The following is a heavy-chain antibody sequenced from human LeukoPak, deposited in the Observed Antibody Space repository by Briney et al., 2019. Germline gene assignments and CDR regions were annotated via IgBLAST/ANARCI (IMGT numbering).Heavy chain of an antibody. D-gene: IGHD3-22*01. V-gene: IGHV1-69*04. Sequence: SVKVSCKASGGTFSSYAISWVRQAPGQGLEWMGRIIPILGIANYAQKFQGRVTITADKSTSTAYMELSSLRSEDTAVYYCATPYYYDSSGCPIDYWGQGTLVTVSS. CDR1: GGTFSSYA. CDR2: IIPILGIA. CDR3: ATPYYYDSSGCPIDY. J-gene: IGHJ4*02.